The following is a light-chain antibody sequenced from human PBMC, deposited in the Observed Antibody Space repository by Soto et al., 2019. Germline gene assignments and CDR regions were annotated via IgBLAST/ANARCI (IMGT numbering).Light chain of an antibody. CDR2: KAP. Sequence: DIQMTQSPSTLSASVGDRVTITCRASQSIGTWLAWYQQKPGKAPKLLIYKAPSLESGVPSRFSGSASGTEFTLTISSLQPDDFAPYYCQQYNSLWSFGQGTKVEIK. CDR1: QSIGTW. CDR3: QQYNSLWS. J-gene: IGKJ1*01. V-gene: IGKV1-5*03.